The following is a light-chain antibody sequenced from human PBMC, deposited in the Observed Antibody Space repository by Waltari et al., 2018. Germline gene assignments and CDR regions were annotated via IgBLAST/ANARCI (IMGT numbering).Light chain of an antibody. Sequence: SYELTQPPSVSVPPGQRASIPCYGGTLGYKYACLYRQKPGHSPVVVIYQDSKRPSGIPERFSGSNSGNTATLTISGTQAMDEADYYCQAWDSSTVVFGGGTKLTVL. CDR1: TLGYKY. J-gene: IGLJ2*01. CDR2: QDS. V-gene: IGLV3-1*01. CDR3: QAWDSSTVV.